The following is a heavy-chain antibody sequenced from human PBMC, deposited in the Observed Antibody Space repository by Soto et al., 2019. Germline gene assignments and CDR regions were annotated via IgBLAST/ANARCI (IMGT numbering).Heavy chain of an antibody. CDR1: GGSISSHY. J-gene: IGHJ4*02. D-gene: IGHD6-6*01. V-gene: IGHV4-59*11. CDR3: ARRDYSTSSLGPFDY. Sequence: QVQLQESGPGLVKPSETLSLTCVVSGGSISSHYWSWIRQPPGSGLEWIGFVHYSGSTNYSPSLKSQVTMSLDTSKNQFSLNLSSVTAADTASYFCARRDYSTSSLGPFDYWGQGILVTVSS. CDR2: VHYSGST.